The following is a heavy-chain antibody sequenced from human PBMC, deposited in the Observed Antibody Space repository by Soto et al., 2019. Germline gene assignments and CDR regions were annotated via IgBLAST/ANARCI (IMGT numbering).Heavy chain of an antibody. J-gene: IGHJ4*02. CDR2: ISAYNGNT. D-gene: IGHD3-10*01. Sequence: QVQLVQSGAEVKKPGASVKVSCKASGYTFTSYGISWVRQAPGQGLEWMGWISAYNGNTNYAQKLQGRVTMTTDTSTSTAYMELRSLRSDDTAVYYCARDTVSGWFGELLQSTHHFDYWGQGTLVTVSS. CDR3: ARDTVSGWFGELLQSTHHFDY. V-gene: IGHV1-18*04. CDR1: GYTFTSYG.